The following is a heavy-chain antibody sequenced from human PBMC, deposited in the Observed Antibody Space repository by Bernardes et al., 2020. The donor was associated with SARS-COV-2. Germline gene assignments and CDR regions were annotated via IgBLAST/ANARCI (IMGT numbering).Heavy chain of an antibody. V-gene: IGHV3-30*18. CDR3: AKVLFKAWITLPTWDY. J-gene: IGHJ4*02. CDR1: GFTFSSHG. Sequence: GGSLRLSCEASGFTFSSHGMHWVRQAPGKGLEWVAIISYDGNNKYYADSVKGRFTISRDNSKNTLYLQLNSLRVDDTAVYYCAKVLFKAWITLPTWDYWGQGTLVTVSS. CDR2: ISYDGNNK. D-gene: IGHD3-16*01.